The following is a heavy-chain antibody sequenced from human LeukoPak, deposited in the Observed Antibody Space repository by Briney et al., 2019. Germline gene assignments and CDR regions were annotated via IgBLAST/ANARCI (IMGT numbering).Heavy chain of an antibody. CDR3: ARLRRDGYNDDAFDI. D-gene: IGHD5-24*01. J-gene: IGHJ3*02. CDR1: GGSISSSSYY. V-gene: IGHV4-39*01. Sequence: SETLSLTCTVSGGSISSSSYYWGWIRQPPGKGLEWLGSIYYSGSTYYNPSLKSRVTISVDTSKNQFSLKLSSVTVADTAVYYCARLRRDGYNDDAFDIWGQGTMVTVSS. CDR2: IYYSGST.